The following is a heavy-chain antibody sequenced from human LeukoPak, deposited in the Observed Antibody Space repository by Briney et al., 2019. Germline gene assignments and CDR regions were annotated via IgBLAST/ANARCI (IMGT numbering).Heavy chain of an antibody. CDR3: ARDHVVVVVAATRSSLDY. Sequence: GASVKVSCKASGGTFSSYALSWVRQAPGQGLEWMGRIIPILGIANYAQKFQGRVTITADKSTSTAYMELSSLRSEDTAVYYCARDHVVVVVAATRSSLDYWGQGTLVTVSS. CDR1: GGTFSSYA. D-gene: IGHD2-15*01. J-gene: IGHJ4*02. V-gene: IGHV1-69*04. CDR2: IIPILGIA.